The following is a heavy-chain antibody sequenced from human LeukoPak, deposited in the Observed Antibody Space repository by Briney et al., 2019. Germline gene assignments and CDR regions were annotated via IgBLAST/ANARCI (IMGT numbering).Heavy chain of an antibody. J-gene: IGHJ4*02. CDR1: GFTFSSYA. V-gene: IGHV3-30-3*01. Sequence: GGSLRLSCAAPGFTFSSYAMHWVRQAPGKGLEWVAVISHDGSNKYYADSVKGRFTISRDNSKNTLYLQMNSLRAEDTAVYYCARVYSGSMGYWGQGTLVTVSS. CDR3: ARVYSGSMGY. CDR2: ISHDGSNK. D-gene: IGHD1-26*01.